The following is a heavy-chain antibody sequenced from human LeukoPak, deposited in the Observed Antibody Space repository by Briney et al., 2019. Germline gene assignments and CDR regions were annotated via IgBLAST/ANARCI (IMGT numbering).Heavy chain of an antibody. CDR1: GGSVSLSYYY. Sequence: PSETLSLTCSVSGGSVSLSYYYWGWIRQPPGKALEWIGSVYYSGTTSYNPSLKSRVTISVDMSKNHFSLRLSSVTAADTAMYYCARGTLYSGWSYYFDYWGQGSQVTVSS. CDR2: VYYSGTT. J-gene: IGHJ4*02. CDR3: ARGTLYSGWSYYFDY. V-gene: IGHV4-39*07. D-gene: IGHD6-19*01.